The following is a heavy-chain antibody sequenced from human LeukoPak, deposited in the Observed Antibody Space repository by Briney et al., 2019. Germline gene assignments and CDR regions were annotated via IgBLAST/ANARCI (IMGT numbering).Heavy chain of an antibody. CDR1: GYTFTSYY. D-gene: IGHD3-3*01. J-gene: IGHJ4*02. Sequence: ASVKVSCKASGYTFTSYYMHWVRQAPGQGLEWMGIINPSGGSTSYAQKFQGRVTMTRDTSTSTVYMELSSLRSEDTAVYYCATTREYYDFWSGYFDYWGQGTLVTVSS. CDR3: ATTREYYDFWSGYFDY. CDR2: INPSGGST. V-gene: IGHV1-46*01.